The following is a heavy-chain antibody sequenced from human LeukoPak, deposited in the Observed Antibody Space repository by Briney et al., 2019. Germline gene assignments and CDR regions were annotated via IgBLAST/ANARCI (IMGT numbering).Heavy chain of an antibody. CDR3: ARGSHASGSLPDY. CDR2: IYPADSNT. D-gene: IGHD3-10*01. V-gene: IGHV5-51*01. Sequence: GESLKISCKASGYSFTTYWIGWARQMIGKGLEWMGIIYPADSNTRYSPSFQGQVTISADRSISTAYLQWSSLEASDSAMYYCARGSHASGSLPDYGGQETLVTVSP. CDR1: GYSFTTYW. J-gene: IGHJ4*02.